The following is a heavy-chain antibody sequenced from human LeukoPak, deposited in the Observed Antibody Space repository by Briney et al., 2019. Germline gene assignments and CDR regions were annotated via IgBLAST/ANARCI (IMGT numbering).Heavy chain of an antibody. CDR1: GGTFSSYA. V-gene: IGHV1-69*06. CDR3: ARGLQENLAWLQAFSAFDI. D-gene: IGHD5-24*01. J-gene: IGHJ3*02. CDR2: IIPIFGTA. Sequence: VASVKVSCKASGGTFSSYAISWVRQAPGQGLEWMGGIIPIFGTANYAQKFQGRVTITADKSTSTAYMELSSLRSEDTAVYYCARGLQENLAWLQAFSAFDIWGQGTMVTVSS.